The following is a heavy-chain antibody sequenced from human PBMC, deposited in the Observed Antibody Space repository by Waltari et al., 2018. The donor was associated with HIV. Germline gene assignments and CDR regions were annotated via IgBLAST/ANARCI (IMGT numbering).Heavy chain of an antibody. CDR2: IDDSGRV. CDR1: GESLRGHY. Sequence: QVRLHQWGAGLLKPSDTLSLTCAVYGESLRGHYLAWIRQPPGKGLQWIGDIDDSGRVHHDPSLKSRVAMSVDTYKNQFSLKLRSVTAADTAVYYCAKKDLFGGTRGWFDPWGQGTSVVVSS. D-gene: IGHD3-10*01. V-gene: IGHV4-34*01. CDR3: AKKDLFGGTRGWFDP. J-gene: IGHJ5*02.